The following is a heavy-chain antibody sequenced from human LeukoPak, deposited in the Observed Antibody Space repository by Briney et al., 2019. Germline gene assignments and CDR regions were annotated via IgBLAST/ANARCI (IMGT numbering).Heavy chain of an antibody. J-gene: IGHJ5*02. D-gene: IGHD2-15*01. V-gene: IGHV4-39*07. Sequence: SETLSLTCTVSGGSISSSSYYWGWIRQPPGKGLEWIGSIYYSGSTYYNPSLKSRVTITVATSKNHFSLKLSSVTAADTAEYYCARDVSVVVVAATPVNWFDPWGQGTLVTVSS. CDR1: GGSISSSSYY. CDR3: ARDVSVVVVAATPVNWFDP. CDR2: IYYSGST.